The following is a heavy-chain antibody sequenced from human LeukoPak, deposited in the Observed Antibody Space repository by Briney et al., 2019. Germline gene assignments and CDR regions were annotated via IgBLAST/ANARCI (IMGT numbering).Heavy chain of an antibody. CDR3: ARQSRDGDYIAKLFDY. J-gene: IGHJ4*02. CDR1: GGSISSYY. V-gene: IGHV4-59*08. Sequence: KPSETLSLTCTVSGGSISSYYWSWIRQPPGKGLEWIGYIFYSGSTKYNPSLKSRVTISVDMSKNQFSLQLSSVTAADTAVYYCARQSRDGDYIAKLFDYWGQGTLVTVSS. CDR2: IFYSGST. D-gene: IGHD4-17*01.